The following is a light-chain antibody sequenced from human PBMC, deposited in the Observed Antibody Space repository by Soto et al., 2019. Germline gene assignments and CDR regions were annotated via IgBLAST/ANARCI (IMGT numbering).Light chain of an antibody. J-gene: IGKJ1*01. CDR3: QQYNNWPQT. Sequence: ELVMTQSPATLSVSPGERAALSCRASQSVSSNLAWYQLKPGQAPRLLIYDTSTRATGIPARFSGSGSGTEFTLTVSSLQSEDFAVYSCQQYNNWPQTFGQGTKVDIK. CDR1: QSVSSN. V-gene: IGKV3-15*01. CDR2: DTS.